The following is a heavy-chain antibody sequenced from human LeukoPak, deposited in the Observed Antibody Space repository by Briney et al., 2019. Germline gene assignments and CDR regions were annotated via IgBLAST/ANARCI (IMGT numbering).Heavy chain of an antibody. CDR1: GYSFTNYW. CDR3: ARDKYCTSRSCYFDY. J-gene: IGHJ4*02. Sequence: GESLKISCKGSGYSFTNYWIGWLRQMPGKGLEWMGIINPADSEIRYSPSFLGQVTMSADKSFSTAYLQWSSLKASDTAIYYCARDKYCTSRSCYFDYWGQGTPVTVSS. D-gene: IGHD2-2*01. CDR2: INPADSEI. V-gene: IGHV5-51*01.